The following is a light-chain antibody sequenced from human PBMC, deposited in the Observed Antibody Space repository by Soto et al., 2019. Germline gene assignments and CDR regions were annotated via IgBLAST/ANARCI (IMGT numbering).Light chain of an antibody. Sequence: QSALTQPPSASGSLGQSVTISCTGTSSDVGGYNYVSWHQQHPGKAPKLMIYEVTKRPSGVPDRFSGSKSGNTASLTVSGLQAEDEADYYCSSFAGGGNPVLFGGGTKLHRP. CDR1: SSDVGGYNY. CDR3: SSFAGGGNPVL. CDR2: EVT. J-gene: IGLJ2*01. V-gene: IGLV2-8*01.